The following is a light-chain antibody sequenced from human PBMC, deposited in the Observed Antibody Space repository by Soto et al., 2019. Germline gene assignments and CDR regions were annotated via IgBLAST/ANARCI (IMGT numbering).Light chain of an antibody. CDR3: GTWDSSLYAGV. V-gene: IGLV1-51*01. CDR2: DND. J-gene: IGLJ2*01. Sequence: QSVLTQPPSVSAAPGQTVTISCSGSNSNIGSNSVSWYQQLPGTAPKLLIYDNDKRPSEIPDRFSGSRSGTSATLGIAGLQTGDEADYYCGTWDSSLYAGVFGGGTKLTVL. CDR1: NSNIGSNS.